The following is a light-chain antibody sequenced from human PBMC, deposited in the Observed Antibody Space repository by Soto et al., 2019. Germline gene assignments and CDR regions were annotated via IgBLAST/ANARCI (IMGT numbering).Light chain of an antibody. Sequence: QSALTQPASVSGSPGQSITISCTGTSRDVGGYNYVSWHQQHPGKAPKVIITEVSNRPSGVSNRFSGSKSGNTASLTISGLQAEDEADYYCSSYTTSDTLIFGGGTKVTVL. CDR2: EVS. J-gene: IGLJ2*01. CDR1: SRDVGGYNY. CDR3: SSYTTSDTLI. V-gene: IGLV2-14*01.